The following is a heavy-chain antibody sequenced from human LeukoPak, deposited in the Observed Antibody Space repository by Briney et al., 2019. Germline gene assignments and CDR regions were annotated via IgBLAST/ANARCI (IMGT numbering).Heavy chain of an antibody. V-gene: IGHV4-59*08. D-gene: IGHD2-21*02. J-gene: IGHJ4*02. Sequence: PSETLSLTCNVSGDSIGTYYWSWIRQPPDKALEWIGYISYSGSTLFNPSLKSRVSISQDTSTAHFSLELSSVTAADTAVYYCARVTYCGGDCYKIDYWGQGTLVTISS. CDR3: ARVTYCGGDCYKIDY. CDR2: ISYSGST. CDR1: GDSIGTYY.